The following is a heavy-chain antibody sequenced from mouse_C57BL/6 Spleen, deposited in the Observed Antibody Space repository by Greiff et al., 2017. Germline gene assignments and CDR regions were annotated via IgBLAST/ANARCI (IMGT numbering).Heavy chain of an antibody. J-gene: IGHJ3*01. CDR1: GYTFTSYW. V-gene: IGHV1-69*01. D-gene: IGHD2-10*02. CDR3: ARSSIGFAY. Sequence: VQLQQPGAELVMPGASVKLSCKASGYTFTSYWMHWVKQRPGQGLEWIGEIDPSDSYTNYNQKFKGKSTLTVDKSSSPAYMQLSSLTSEDSAVYYCARSSIGFAYWGQGTLVTVAA. CDR2: IDPSDSYT.